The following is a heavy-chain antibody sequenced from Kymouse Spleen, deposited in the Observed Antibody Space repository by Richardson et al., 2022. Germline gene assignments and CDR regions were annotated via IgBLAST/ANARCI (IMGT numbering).Heavy chain of an antibody. D-gene: IGHD4-11,IGHD4-11*01. CDR3: TTLDYSNFDAFDI. CDR2: IKSKTDGGTT. J-gene: IGHJ3*02. CDR1: GFTFSNAW. Sequence: EVQLVESGGGLVKPGGSLRLSCAASGFTFSNAWMSWVRQAPGKGLEWVGRIKSKTDGGTTDYAAPVKGRFTISRDDSKNTLYLQMNSLKTEDTAVYYCTTLDYSNFDAFDIWGQGTMVTVSS. V-gene: IGHV3-15*01.